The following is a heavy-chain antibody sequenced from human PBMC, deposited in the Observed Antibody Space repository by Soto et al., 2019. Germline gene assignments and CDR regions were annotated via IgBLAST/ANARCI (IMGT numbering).Heavy chain of an antibody. CDR1: GFTVSSTY. Sequence: EVQLVESGGGLIQPGGSLRLSCAASGFTVSSTYMSWVRQAPGRGLEWVSVIYSGGSTYYADSVKGRFTISRDNSKNTLYLQMNSLRAEDTAVYSCARSGYSYGPFDYWGQGTLVTVSS. D-gene: IGHD5-18*01. CDR2: IYSGGST. V-gene: IGHV3-53*01. CDR3: ARSGYSYGPFDY. J-gene: IGHJ4*02.